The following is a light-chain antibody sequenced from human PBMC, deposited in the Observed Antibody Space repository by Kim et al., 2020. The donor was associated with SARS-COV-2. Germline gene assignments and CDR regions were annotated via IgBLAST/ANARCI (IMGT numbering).Light chain of an antibody. CDR3: GTWDSSLSAGGV. J-gene: IGLJ1*01. V-gene: IGLV1-51*01. Sequence: QSVLTQPPSVSAAPGQKVTISCSGSGSNIGNNYVSWYQQLPGTAPKLLIYDNNKRPSGIPDRFSGSKSGTSATLGITGLQTGDEADYYCGTWDSSLSAGGVFGTGTKVTVL. CDR2: DNN. CDR1: GSNIGNNY.